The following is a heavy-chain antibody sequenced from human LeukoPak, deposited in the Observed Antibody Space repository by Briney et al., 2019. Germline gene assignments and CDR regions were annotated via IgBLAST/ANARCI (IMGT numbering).Heavy chain of an antibody. Sequence: SETLSLTCTVSGGSISSNDYYWGWIRQPPGKGLEWIGIISYSGRPYYNPSLKSRVTISVDTSKYQFSLKLSSVTAADTAVYFCARLEDHGDSFDYWGQGTLVTVSS. V-gene: IGHV4-39*01. CDR2: ISYSGRP. CDR3: ARLEDHGDSFDY. J-gene: IGHJ4*02. CDR1: GGSISSNDYY. D-gene: IGHD4-17*01.